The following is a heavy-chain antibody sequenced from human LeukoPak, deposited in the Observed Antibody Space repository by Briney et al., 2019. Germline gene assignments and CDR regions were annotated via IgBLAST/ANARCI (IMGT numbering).Heavy chain of an antibody. V-gene: IGHV4-34*01. Sequence: SETLSLTCAVCGGSFSGYYWSWIRQPPGKGLEWIGEINHSGSTNYNPSLKSRVTISVDTSKNQFSLKLSSVTAADTAVYYCAGGERAAIDYWGQGTLVTVSS. CDR3: AGGERAAIDY. J-gene: IGHJ4*02. CDR2: INHSGST. CDR1: GGSFSGYY. D-gene: IGHD6-13*01.